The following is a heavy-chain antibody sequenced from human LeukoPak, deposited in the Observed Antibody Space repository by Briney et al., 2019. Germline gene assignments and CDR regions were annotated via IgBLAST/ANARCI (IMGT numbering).Heavy chain of an antibody. CDR1: GFTFSSYA. Sequence: GGSLRLPCAASGFTFSSYAMSWVRQAPGKGLEWVSAISGSGGSTYYADSVKGRFTISRDNSKNTLYLQMNSLRAEDTAVYYCAKAPAWIQLWSYFDYWGQGTLVTVSS. D-gene: IGHD5-18*01. CDR2: ISGSGGST. J-gene: IGHJ4*02. V-gene: IGHV3-23*01. CDR3: AKAPAWIQLWSYFDY.